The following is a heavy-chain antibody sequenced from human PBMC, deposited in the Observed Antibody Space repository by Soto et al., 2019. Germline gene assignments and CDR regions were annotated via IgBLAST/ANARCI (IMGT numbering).Heavy chain of an antibody. Sequence: EVQLVETGGGLIQPGGSLRLSCAASGFTVSSNYMSWVRQAPGRGLEWVSIIYSAGNTYYADSVKGRLTISRDKSQNTLYLQMNSLTVEDTAGYFCARGVVASGTPEAFDIGGQGTLVTVSS. D-gene: IGHD2-15*01. V-gene: IGHV3-53*02. CDR1: GFTVSSNY. CDR2: IYSAGNT. CDR3: ARGVVASGTPEAFDI. J-gene: IGHJ3*02.